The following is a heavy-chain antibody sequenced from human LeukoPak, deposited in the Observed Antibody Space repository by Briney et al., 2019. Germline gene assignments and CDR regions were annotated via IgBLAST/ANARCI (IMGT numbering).Heavy chain of an antibody. V-gene: IGHV5-10-1*01. D-gene: IGHD6-13*01. Sequence: GESLKISCNGSGYXFTSYWISWVRQMPGKGLVWMGRIDPSDSYTNYSPSFQGHVTISADKSISTAYLQWSSLKASDTAMYYCARIPYFERIAAAGYNWFDPWGQGTMVTVSS. J-gene: IGHJ5*02. CDR3: ARIPYFERIAAAGYNWFDP. CDR1: GYXFTSYW. CDR2: IDPSDSYT.